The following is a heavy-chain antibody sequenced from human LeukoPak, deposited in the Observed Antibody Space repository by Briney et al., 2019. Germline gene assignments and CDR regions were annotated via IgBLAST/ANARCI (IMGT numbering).Heavy chain of an antibody. V-gene: IGHV3-23*01. Sequence: GGSLRLSCAASGFTFSSYAMSWVRQAPGKGLEWVSALSGSGGSTYYADSVKGRFTISRDNSKNTLYLQMNSLRAEDTAVYYCAGNPKTYYYDSRAHYYYYGMDVWGQGTTVTVSS. CDR2: LSGSGGST. J-gene: IGHJ6*02. CDR1: GFTFSSYA. D-gene: IGHD3-22*01. CDR3: AGNPKTYYYDSRAHYYYYGMDV.